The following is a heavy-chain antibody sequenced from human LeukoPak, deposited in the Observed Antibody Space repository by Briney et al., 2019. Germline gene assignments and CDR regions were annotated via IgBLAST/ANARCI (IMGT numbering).Heavy chain of an antibody. CDR1: GYTFTGYY. V-gene: IGHV1-2*02. CDR3: ARFAVHRRLTVAGQFGLDY. D-gene: IGHD6-19*01. Sequence: ASVKVSCKASGYTFTGYYMHWVRQAPGQGLEWMGWINPNSGGTNYARNFQGRVTMTRDTPISTAYMELSSLRSEDTAVYYCARFAVHRRLTVAGQFGLDYWGQGTLVTVSS. CDR2: INPNSGGT. J-gene: IGHJ4*02.